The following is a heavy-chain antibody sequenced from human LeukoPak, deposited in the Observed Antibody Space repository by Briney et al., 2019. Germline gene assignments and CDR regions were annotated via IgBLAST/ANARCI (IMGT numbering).Heavy chain of an antibody. CDR2: IKQDGSEK. CDR1: GFTFSSYW. CDR3: ARRDYYDSSGYYRSLYYFDY. D-gene: IGHD3-22*01. V-gene: IGHV3-7*01. Sequence: GGSLRLSCAASGFTFSSYWMSWVRQAPGKGLEWVANIKQDGSEKYYVDSVKGRFTISRDNAKNSLYLQMNSLRAEDTAVYYCARRDYYDSSGYYRSLYYFDYWGQGTLVTVSS. J-gene: IGHJ4*02.